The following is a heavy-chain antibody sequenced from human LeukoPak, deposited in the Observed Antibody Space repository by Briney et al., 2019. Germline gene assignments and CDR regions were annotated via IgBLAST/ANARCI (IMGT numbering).Heavy chain of an antibody. CDR1: GFTFSSYS. D-gene: IGHD5-18*01. CDR3: AREGGYSYGANY. J-gene: IGHJ4*02. V-gene: IGHV3-21*01. CDR2: ISSSSSYI. Sequence: PGGSLRLSCAASGFTFSSYSMNWVRQAPGKGLEWVSSISSSSSYIYYADSVEGRFTISRDNAKNSLYLQMNSLRAEDTAVYYCAREGGYSYGANYWGQGTLVTVSS.